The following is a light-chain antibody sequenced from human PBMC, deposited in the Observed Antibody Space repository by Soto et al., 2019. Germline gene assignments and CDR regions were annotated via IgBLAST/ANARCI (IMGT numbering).Light chain of an antibody. Sequence: QSVLTQPASVSGSPGHSITISCTGTSSDIGGYPYVSWYQQHPGKAPKLMIYDVDNRPSGVSNRFSGSKSGNTASLTISGLQAEDEADYYCTSYTSSSTLDVFGTGTKVTVL. V-gene: IGLV2-14*01. CDR3: TSYTSSSTLDV. CDR1: SSDIGGYPY. J-gene: IGLJ1*01. CDR2: DVD.